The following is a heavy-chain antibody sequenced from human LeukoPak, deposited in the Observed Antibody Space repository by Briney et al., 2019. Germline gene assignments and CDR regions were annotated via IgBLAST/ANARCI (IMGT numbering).Heavy chain of an antibody. Sequence: PGGSLRLSCAVSGFTFSGSAMHWVRQASGKGLEWVGRIRSKANSYATAYAASVKGRFTISRDDSKNTAYLQMNSLRAEDTAVYYCAKDRKVGAFDIWGQGTMVTVSS. J-gene: IGHJ3*02. V-gene: IGHV3-73*01. CDR2: IRSKANSYAT. CDR3: AKDRKVGAFDI. CDR1: GFTFSGSA. D-gene: IGHD1-26*01.